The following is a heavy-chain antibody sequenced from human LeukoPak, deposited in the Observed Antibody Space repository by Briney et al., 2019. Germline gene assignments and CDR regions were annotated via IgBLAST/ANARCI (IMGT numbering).Heavy chain of an antibody. CDR1: GFTFTSYA. J-gene: IGHJ4*02. D-gene: IGHD1-1*01. V-gene: IGHV3-23*01. CDR2: LSGSGGST. Sequence: PGGSLRLSCAASGFTFTSYAMSWVRQAPGKGLEWVSGLSGSGGSTYYGDSVKGRFTISRDISKNTLYLQMNSLRAEDTAVYYCARGYNWNEDFDYWGQGTLVTVSS. CDR3: ARGYNWNEDFDY.